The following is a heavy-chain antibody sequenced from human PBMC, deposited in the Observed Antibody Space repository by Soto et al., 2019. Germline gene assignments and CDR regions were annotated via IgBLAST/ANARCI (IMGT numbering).Heavy chain of an antibody. D-gene: IGHD3-22*01. V-gene: IGHV1-18*01. CDR2: SSAYNGNT. CDR1: GYTFTSYG. J-gene: IGHJ6*02. Sequence: QVQLVQSGAEVKKPGASVKVSCKASGYTFTSYGISWVRQAPGQGLEWMGWSSAYNGNTNYAQKLQGRVTITTDTSTSTAYMELRSLRSDDTAVYYCARRYDSSGYYYDWGRNYYYGMDVWGQGTTVTVSS. CDR3: ARRYDSSGYYYDWGRNYYYGMDV.